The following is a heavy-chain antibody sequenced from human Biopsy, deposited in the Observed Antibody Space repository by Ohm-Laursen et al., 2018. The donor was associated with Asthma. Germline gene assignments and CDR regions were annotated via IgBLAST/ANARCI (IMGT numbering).Heavy chain of an antibody. D-gene: IGHD2-2*01. CDR1: GFAVSRDY. CDR3: ARGGSSNWPHYYFDY. V-gene: IGHV3-53*01. Sequence: SLRLSCAASGFAVSRDYMFWVRQAPGKGLEWVSVIYSGGTSHTADSVRGRFTISRDYSKNTLYLQMHSLRAEDTAVYYCARGGSSNWPHYYFDYWGQGTLVTVSS. CDR2: IYSGGTS. J-gene: IGHJ4*02.